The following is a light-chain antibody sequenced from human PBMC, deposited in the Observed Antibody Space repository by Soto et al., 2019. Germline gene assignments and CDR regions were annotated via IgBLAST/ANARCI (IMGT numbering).Light chain of an antibody. J-gene: IGKJ2*01. CDR1: QSISRW. Sequence: DIQMTQSPSTLSASVGDRVTITCRASQSISRWSAWYQQKPGKAPKLLIYDASSLQSGVPSRFSGGGSGKELTLTISSLQPDDYATYYCKQYDSYPYTFGQGTKVEI. CDR3: KQYDSYPYT. CDR2: DAS. V-gene: IGKV1-5*01.